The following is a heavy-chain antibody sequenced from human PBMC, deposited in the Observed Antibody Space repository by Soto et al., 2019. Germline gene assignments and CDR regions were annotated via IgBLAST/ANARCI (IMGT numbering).Heavy chain of an antibody. J-gene: IGHJ4*02. CDR2: INAGNGNT. CDR1: GYTFTSYA. CDR3: AALTSPITIFGGYYFDY. D-gene: IGHD3-3*01. V-gene: IGHV1-3*01. Sequence: ASVKVSCKASGYTFTSYAMHWVRQAPGQRLEWMGWINAGNGNTKYSQKFQGRVTITRDTSAITAYRERSSLRSEDTAVYYCAALTSPITIFGGYYFDYWGQGTLVTVSS.